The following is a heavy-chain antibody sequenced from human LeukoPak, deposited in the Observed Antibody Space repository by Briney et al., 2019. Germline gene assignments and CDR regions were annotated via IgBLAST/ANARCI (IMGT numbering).Heavy chain of an antibody. CDR1: GFTFSSYW. Sequence: GGSLRLSCAASGFTFSSYWMSWVRQAPGKGLEWVANIKQDGSEKYYVDSVKGRFTISRDNAKNSLYLQMNSLRAEDTAVYYCARDYGLGRFDAFDIWGQGTMVTVSS. J-gene: IGHJ3*02. V-gene: IGHV3-7*01. D-gene: IGHD3-10*01. CDR3: ARDYGLGRFDAFDI. CDR2: IKQDGSEK.